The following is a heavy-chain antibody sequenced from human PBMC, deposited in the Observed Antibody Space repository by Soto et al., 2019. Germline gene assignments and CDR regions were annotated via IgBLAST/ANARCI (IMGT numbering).Heavy chain of an antibody. CDR3: ARHHGSPCSYFVMDV. D-gene: IGHD6-6*01. Sequence: PGESLKISCKGSGYSFSSYWITWVRQMPGKGLEWMGIIYPGDSDTRYSPSFQGQVTISADKSISTAYLQWRSLKASDTAMYYCARHHGSPCSYFVMDVWGQGTTVTVSS. J-gene: IGHJ6*02. V-gene: IGHV5-51*01. CDR2: IYPGDSDT. CDR1: GYSFSSYW.